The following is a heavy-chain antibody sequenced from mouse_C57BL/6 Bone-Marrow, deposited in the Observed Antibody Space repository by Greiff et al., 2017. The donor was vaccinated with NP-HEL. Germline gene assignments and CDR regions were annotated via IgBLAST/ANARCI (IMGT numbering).Heavy chain of an antibody. V-gene: IGHV1-81*01. J-gene: IGHJ2*01. CDR1: GYTFTSYG. CDR2: IYPRSGNT. CDR3: ARERILDY. Sequence: QVQLQQSGAELARPGASVKLSCKASGYTFTSYGITWVKQRPGQGLEWIGEIYPRSGNTYYNEKFKGKATLTADKSSSTAYMELRSLTSEDSAVYLCARERILDYWGQGTTLTVSS.